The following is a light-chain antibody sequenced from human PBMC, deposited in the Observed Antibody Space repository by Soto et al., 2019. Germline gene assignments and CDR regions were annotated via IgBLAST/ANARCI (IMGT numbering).Light chain of an antibody. Sequence: QSALTQPASVSGSPGQSITISCTGTTSDVGGYNYVSWYQQHPGKAPKLMIYEVSNRPSGISNRLSGSKSGNTASLTISGLQAEDDADYYCSSYTSINTWVFGCGTKFTVL. J-gene: IGLJ3*02. V-gene: IGLV2-14*01. CDR3: SSYTSINTWV. CDR2: EVS. CDR1: TSDVGGYNY.